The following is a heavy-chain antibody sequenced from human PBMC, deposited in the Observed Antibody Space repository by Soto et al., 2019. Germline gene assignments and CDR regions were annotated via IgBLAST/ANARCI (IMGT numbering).Heavy chain of an antibody. CDR3: ARRSPSWAFDI. J-gene: IGHJ3*02. CDR1: GFTFSNYA. V-gene: IGHV3-23*01. CDR2: VSGSGSST. Sequence: EVQLLESGGGLVQPGGSLRLSCAVSGFTFSNYAMSWVRQAPGKGLEWVSAVSGSGSSTYYADSVKGRFTIYRDNSKNTLYLHMHSLRAEDTAVYYCARRSPSWAFDIWGQGTMVTVSS. D-gene: IGHD2-15*01.